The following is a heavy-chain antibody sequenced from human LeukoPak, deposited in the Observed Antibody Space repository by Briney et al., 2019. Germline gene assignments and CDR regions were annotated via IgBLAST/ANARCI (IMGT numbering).Heavy chain of an antibody. CDR2: IIPILGIA. D-gene: IGHD3-22*01. CDR3: ALKSSHYDSSGYKDY. J-gene: IGHJ4*02. CDR1: GGTFSSYT. V-gene: IGHV1-69*02. Sequence: GASVKVSCKASGGTFSSYTISWVRQAPGQGLEWMGRIIPILGIANYAQKFQGRVTITADKSTSTAYMELSSLRSEDTAVYYCALKSSHYDSSGYKDYWGQGTLVTVSS.